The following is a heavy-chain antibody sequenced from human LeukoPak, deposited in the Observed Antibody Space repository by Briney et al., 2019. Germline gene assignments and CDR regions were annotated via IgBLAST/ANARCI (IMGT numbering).Heavy chain of an antibody. D-gene: IGHD3-10*01. J-gene: IGHJ4*02. Sequence: GGSLRLSCAASGFTFSNYGMSWVRQAPGKRLEWVANIQQDASEKYYMDSVKGRFTISRDNAKNSLYLQMNSLRAEDTAVYYCARDFTGASGYWGQGTLVTVSS. CDR3: ARDFTGASGY. CDR2: IQQDASEK. CDR1: GFTFSNYG. V-gene: IGHV3-7*01.